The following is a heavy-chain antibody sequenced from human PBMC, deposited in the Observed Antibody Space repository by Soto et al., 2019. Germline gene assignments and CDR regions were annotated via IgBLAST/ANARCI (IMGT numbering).Heavy chain of an antibody. CDR1: GGSISSSSYY. Sequence: SETLSLTCTVSGGSISSSSYYWGWIRQPPGKGLEWIGSIYYSGSTYYNPSLKSRVTISVDTSKNQFSLKLSSVTAADTAVYYCARGALVLRFLEWLLAPGMDVWGQGTTVTVSS. D-gene: IGHD3-3*01. CDR2: IYYSGST. V-gene: IGHV4-39*01. J-gene: IGHJ6*02. CDR3: ARGALVLRFLEWLLAPGMDV.